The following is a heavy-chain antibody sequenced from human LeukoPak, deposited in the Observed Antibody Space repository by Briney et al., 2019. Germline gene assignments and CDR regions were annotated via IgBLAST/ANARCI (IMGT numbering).Heavy chain of an antibody. V-gene: IGHV3-21*01. CDR1: GFTFISYN. D-gene: IGHD3-22*01. J-gene: IGHJ3*02. CDR2: ISSGSSYI. CDR3: ARKGYYSQAFDM. Sequence: GGSLRLSCAASGFTFISYNMNWVRQAPGKGLEWVSSISSGSSYIFYADSVRGRFTVSRDDAKNSLYLQMNSLRAEDTAVYYCARKGYYSQAFDMWGQGTMVTVSS.